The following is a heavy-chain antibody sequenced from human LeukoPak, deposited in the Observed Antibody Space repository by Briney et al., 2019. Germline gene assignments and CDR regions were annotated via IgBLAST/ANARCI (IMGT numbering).Heavy chain of an antibody. CDR2: IRSDGSNK. V-gene: IGHV3-30*02. CDR1: GFTFSSYG. D-gene: IGHD1-26*01. CDR3: AKEWDLSFDY. Sequence: GGSLRLSRAASGFTFSSYGMHWVRQAPGKGLEWVTFIRSDGSNKYYADSVKGRFTISRDNSKNTLYLQMNSLRAEDTAVYYCAKEWDLSFDYWGQGTLVTVSS. J-gene: IGHJ4*02.